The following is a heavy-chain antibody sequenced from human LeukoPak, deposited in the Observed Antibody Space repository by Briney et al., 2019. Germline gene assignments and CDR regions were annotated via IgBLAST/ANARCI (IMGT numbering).Heavy chain of an antibody. CDR1: GFTFDDYA. Sequence: PGRSLRLSCAASGFTFDDYAMHWVRQAPGKGLEWVSGISWNSGSIGYADSVKGRFTISRDNAKNSLYLQMNRLRAEDTALYYCAKGHPHFNYFDYWGQGTLVTVSS. J-gene: IGHJ4*02. D-gene: IGHD2/OR15-2a*01. CDR2: ISWNSGSI. CDR3: AKGHPHFNYFDY. V-gene: IGHV3-9*01.